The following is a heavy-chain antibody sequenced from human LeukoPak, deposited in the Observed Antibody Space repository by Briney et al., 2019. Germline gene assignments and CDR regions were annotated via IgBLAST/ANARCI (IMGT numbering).Heavy chain of an antibody. D-gene: IGHD3-10*01. Sequence: GASVKVSCKASGYTFTSYYMHWVRQAPGQGLEWMGIINPSGGRTNYAPKLQGRVTMTRDTATSTVYMELSSLRSEDTAVYYCVRDGEVIIKPAASFPHDAFDIWGQGTMVIVSS. V-gene: IGHV1-46*01. CDR1: GYTFTSYY. CDR2: INPSGGRT. CDR3: VRDGEVIIKPAASFPHDAFDI. J-gene: IGHJ3*02.